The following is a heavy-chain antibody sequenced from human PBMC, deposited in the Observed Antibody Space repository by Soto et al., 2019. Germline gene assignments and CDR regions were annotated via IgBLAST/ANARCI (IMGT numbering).Heavy chain of an antibody. D-gene: IGHD6-6*01. J-gene: IGHJ6*02. Sequence: SETLSLTCTVSGGSISSYYWSWIRQPPGKGLEWIGYIYYSGSTNYNPSLKSRVTISVDTSKNQFSLKLSSVTVADTAVYYCARVPGIVARVHCPSYATVVRGQAITVT. V-gene: IGHV4-59*01. CDR1: GGSISSYY. CDR3: ARVPGIVARVHCPSYATVV. CDR2: IYYSGST.